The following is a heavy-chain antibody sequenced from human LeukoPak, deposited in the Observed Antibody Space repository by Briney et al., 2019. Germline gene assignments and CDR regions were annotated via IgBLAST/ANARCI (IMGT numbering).Heavy chain of an antibody. Sequence: SVKVSCKASGGTFSSYAISWVRQAPGQGLEWMGGIIPIFGTANYAQKFQGRVTITADESTSTAYMELSSLRSEDTAVYYCARATSGYDYSSGCLDYWGQGTLVTVAS. CDR1: GGTFSSYA. V-gene: IGHV1-69*13. CDR3: ARATSGYDYSSGCLDY. J-gene: IGHJ4*02. CDR2: IIPIFGTA. D-gene: IGHD6-19*01.